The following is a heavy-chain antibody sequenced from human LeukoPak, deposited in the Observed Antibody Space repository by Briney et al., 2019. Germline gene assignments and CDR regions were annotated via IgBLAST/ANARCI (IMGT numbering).Heavy chain of an antibody. V-gene: IGHV1-69*13. CDR3: VRGRSYYDFWSVLNWFDP. Sequence: SVKVSCKASGGTFSSYAMSWVRQAPGQGLEWVGGIIPIFGTANYAQKFQGRVTITADESTSTAYMELSSLRSEDTAVYYCVRGRSYYDFWSVLNWFDPWGQGTLVTVSS. J-gene: IGHJ5*02. D-gene: IGHD3-3*01. CDR2: IIPIFGTA. CDR1: GGTFSSYA.